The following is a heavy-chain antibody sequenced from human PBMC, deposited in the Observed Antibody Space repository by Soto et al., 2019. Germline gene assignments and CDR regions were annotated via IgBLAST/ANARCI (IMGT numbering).Heavy chain of an antibody. J-gene: IGHJ5*02. CDR3: ARSYYDRTGFAVDP. CDR1: GASVNTGY. CDR2: MYFAGSF. Sequence: QMQLQESGPGLVKPSETLSLTCTVSGASVNTGYWSWIRQPPGKGLEWIGFMYFAGSFNYNPSLSSRVTISVETSKYQFSMTLTSVTAADTAVYYCARSYYDRTGFAVDPWGQGILVTVSS. D-gene: IGHD3-22*01. V-gene: IGHV4-59*02.